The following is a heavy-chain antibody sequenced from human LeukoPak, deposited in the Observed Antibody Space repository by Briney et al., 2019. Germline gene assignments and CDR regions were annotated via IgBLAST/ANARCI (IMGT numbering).Heavy chain of an antibody. D-gene: IGHD6-19*01. V-gene: IGHV3-30*18. Sequence: GGSLRLSCAASGFTFSSYGMHWVRQAPGKGLEWVAVISYDGSNKYYADSVKGRFTISRDNSKNTLYLQMNSLRAEDTAVYYCANTGYSSGWTNYYYYYYMDVWGKGTTVTVSS. CDR2: ISYDGSNK. CDR1: GFTFSSYG. J-gene: IGHJ6*03. CDR3: ANTGYSSGWTNYYYYYYMDV.